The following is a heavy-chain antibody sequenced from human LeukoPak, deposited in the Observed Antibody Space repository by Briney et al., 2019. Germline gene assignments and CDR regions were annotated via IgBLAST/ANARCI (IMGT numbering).Heavy chain of an antibody. J-gene: IGHJ2*01. Sequence: ASVKVPCKASGGTFGSYVISWVRQAPGQGLEWMGGTIPIFGTAHYAQKLQGRLTITADESTSTVYMEMSSLRSEDTAMYYCAKEGDTALVTGYFDLWGRGTLVTVSS. D-gene: IGHD5-18*01. CDR3: AKEGDTALVTGYFDL. V-gene: IGHV1-69*01. CDR1: GGTFGSYV. CDR2: TIPIFGTA.